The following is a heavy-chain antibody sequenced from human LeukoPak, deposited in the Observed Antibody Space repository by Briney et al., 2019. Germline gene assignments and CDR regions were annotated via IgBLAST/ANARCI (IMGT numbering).Heavy chain of an antibody. CDR1: GGTFSSYA. V-gene: IGHV1-69*01. J-gene: IGHJ6*03. Sequence: ASVKVSCKASGGTFSSYAISWVRQAPGQGLEWMGGIIPIFGTANYAQKFQGRVTITADESTSTAYMELSSLRSEDTAVYYCARGHFDWLLPYYYYYYMDVWGKGTTVTVSS. CDR3: ARGHFDWLLPYYYYYYMDV. CDR2: IIPIFGTA. D-gene: IGHD3-9*01.